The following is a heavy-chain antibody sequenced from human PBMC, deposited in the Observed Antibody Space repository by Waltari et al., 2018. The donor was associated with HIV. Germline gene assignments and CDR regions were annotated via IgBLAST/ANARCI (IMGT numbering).Heavy chain of an antibody. CDR3: ARGAVYSSGPYDAFDV. CDR1: QVIVSNYW. CDR2: ISSDGNED. Sequence: VQLVESGGGLVQPGGAVTLAGTASQVIVSNYWRAWVRQAPGKGLEWVADISSDGNEDFYSDSLKGRFVISRDNVKNSLFLQLSHLRVDDTAVYYCARGAVYSSGPYDAFDVWGQGTLVTVSS. D-gene: IGHD6-19*01. J-gene: IGHJ3*01. V-gene: IGHV3-7*04.